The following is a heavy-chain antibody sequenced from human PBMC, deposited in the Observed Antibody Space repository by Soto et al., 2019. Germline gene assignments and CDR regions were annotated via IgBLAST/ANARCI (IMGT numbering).Heavy chain of an antibody. V-gene: IGHV4-34*01. Sequence: PSETLSLTCAVYGGSFSGYYWSWIRQPPGKGLEWIGEVSHTGHTNYNPSLKSRVTMSIDTSKNQFFLKLNSVTAADIGMYYCARNGGSTWFYFDSWGQGTVVTVS. CDR1: GGSFSGYY. CDR2: VSHTGHT. D-gene: IGHD6-13*01. CDR3: ARNGGSTWFYFDS. J-gene: IGHJ4*02.